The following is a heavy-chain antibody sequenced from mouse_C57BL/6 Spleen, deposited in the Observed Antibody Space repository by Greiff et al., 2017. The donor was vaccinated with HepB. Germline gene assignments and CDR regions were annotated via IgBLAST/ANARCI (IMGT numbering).Heavy chain of an antibody. D-gene: IGHD1-1*01. CDR1: GYTFTSYW. CDR2: IDPSDSET. J-gene: IGHJ2*01. CDR3: ARGGVITTVFDY. V-gene: IGHV1-52*01. Sequence: QVQLQQPGAELVRPGSSVKLSCKASGYTFTSYWMHWVKQRPIQGLEWIGNIDPSDSETHYNQKFKDKATLTVDKSSSTAYMQLSSLTSEDSAVYYCARGGVITTVFDYWGQGTTLTVSS.